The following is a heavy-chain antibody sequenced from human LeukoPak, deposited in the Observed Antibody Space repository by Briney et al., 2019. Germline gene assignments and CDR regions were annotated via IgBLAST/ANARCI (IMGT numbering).Heavy chain of an antibody. CDR3: ATDTPRIAVAGTYYYYYYGMDV. V-gene: IGHV1-24*01. Sequence: ASVKVSCKVSGYTLTELSMHWVRQAPGKGLEWMGGFDPEDGETIYAQKFQGRVTMTEDTSTDTAYMELSSLRSEDTAVYYCATDTPRIAVAGTYYYYYYGMDVWGKGPRSPSPQ. D-gene: IGHD6-19*01. CDR1: GYTLTELS. J-gene: IGHJ6*01. CDR2: FDPEDGET.